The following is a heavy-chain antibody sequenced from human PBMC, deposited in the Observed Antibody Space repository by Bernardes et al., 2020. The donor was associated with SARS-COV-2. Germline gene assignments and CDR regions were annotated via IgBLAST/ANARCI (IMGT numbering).Heavy chain of an antibody. CDR3: ARGYGDYVDY. J-gene: IGHJ4*02. Sequence: ASVKVSCKASGYTFPEYDITWVRQPPGQGLEWIGWISVYNGNIRYSQKFQGRVPMTTETSTNTAYMELRSLRSDDTALYYCARGYGDYVDYWGQGTLVTVAS. CDR2: ISVYNGNI. V-gene: IGHV1-18*01. CDR1: GYTFPEYD. D-gene: IGHD4-17*01.